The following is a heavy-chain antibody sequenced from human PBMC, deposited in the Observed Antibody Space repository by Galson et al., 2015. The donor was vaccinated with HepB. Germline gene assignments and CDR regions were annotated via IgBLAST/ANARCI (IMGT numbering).Heavy chain of an antibody. Sequence: SLRLSCAASGFTFNNYAMHWVRQAPGKGLEWVAFISFDGKKRYYADSVRGRFTISRDNSKNTLYLQLNSLRPEDTAEYYCARVYYDSSGYCCGYFDYWGQGTQVTVSS. CDR2: ISFDGKKR. CDR1: GFTFNNYA. CDR3: ARVYYDSSGYCCGYFDY. V-gene: IGHV3-30*04. D-gene: IGHD3-22*01. J-gene: IGHJ4*02.